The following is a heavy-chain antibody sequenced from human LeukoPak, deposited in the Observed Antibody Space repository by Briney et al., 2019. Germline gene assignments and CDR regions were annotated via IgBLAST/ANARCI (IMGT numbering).Heavy chain of an antibody. CDR3: ATWPSGYGVSENYFDS. J-gene: IGHJ4*02. D-gene: IGHD5/OR15-5a*01. Sequence: GASVKVSCKTSGYTFTSYHMHWVRQAPGQGPEWMGWINPNTGGTKYSQKFQGRVTMTRDTSIKTAYMELNRLTSDDTAVYYCATWPSGYGVSENYFDSWGQGTLVTVSS. V-gene: IGHV1-2*02. CDR2: INPNTGGT. CDR1: GYTFTSYH.